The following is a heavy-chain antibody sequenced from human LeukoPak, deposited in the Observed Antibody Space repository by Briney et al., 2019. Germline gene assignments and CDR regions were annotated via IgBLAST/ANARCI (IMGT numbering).Heavy chain of an antibody. Sequence: SETLSLTCAVSGYSISSGYYWGWIRQPPGKGLEWIGSIYHSGSTYYNPPLKSRVTISVDTSKNQFSLKLSSVTAADTAVYYCARRSIAAADYFDYWGQGTLVAVSS. J-gene: IGHJ4*02. V-gene: IGHV4-38-2*01. D-gene: IGHD6-13*01. CDR3: ARRSIAAADYFDY. CDR1: GYSISSGYY. CDR2: IYHSGST.